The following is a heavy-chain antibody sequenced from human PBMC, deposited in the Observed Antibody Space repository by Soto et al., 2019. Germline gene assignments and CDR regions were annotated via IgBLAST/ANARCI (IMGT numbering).Heavy chain of an antibody. CDR1: GGSFSGYY. CDR3: ARRYGRNFGY. J-gene: IGHJ4*02. V-gene: IGHV4-34*01. CDR2: INHSGST. Sequence: PSETLSLTCAVYGGSFSGYYWSWIRQPPGKGLEWIGEINHSGSTNYNPSLKSRVTISVDTSKNQFSLKLSSVTAADTAVYYCARRYGRNFGYWGQGTLVTAPQ. D-gene: IGHD1-20*01.